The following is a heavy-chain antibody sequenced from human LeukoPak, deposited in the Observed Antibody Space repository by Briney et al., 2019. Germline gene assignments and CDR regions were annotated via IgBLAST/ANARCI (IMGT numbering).Heavy chain of an antibody. J-gene: IGHJ4*02. V-gene: IGHV4-59*01. CDR2: IYYSGST. CDR3: ARSDYGDYFDY. Sequence: SETLSLTCTVSGGSISSYYWSWIRQPPGKGLEWIGYIYYSGSTNYNPSLKSRVTISVDTSKNQFSLKLSSVTAADTAVYYCARSDYGDYFDYWGQGTLVTVSS. CDR1: GGSISSYY. D-gene: IGHD4-17*01.